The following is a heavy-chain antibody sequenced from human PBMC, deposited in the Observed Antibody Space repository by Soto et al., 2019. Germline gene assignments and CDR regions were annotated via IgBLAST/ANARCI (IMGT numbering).Heavy chain of an antibody. CDR1: GYSIASGYY. J-gene: IGHJ6*02. Sequence: LSLTCAVSGYSIASGYYWAWIRQSPGKGLEWIGSIYHAGSVYYNPSLNSRVAVSLDTSKNHFSLKLTSVTAADTAVYYCARTFDYYGMDVWGQGATVTVSS. CDR3: ARTFDYYGMDV. V-gene: IGHV4-38-2*01. CDR2: IYHAGSV.